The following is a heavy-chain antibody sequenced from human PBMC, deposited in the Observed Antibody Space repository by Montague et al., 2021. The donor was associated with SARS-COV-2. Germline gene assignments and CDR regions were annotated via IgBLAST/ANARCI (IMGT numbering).Heavy chain of an antibody. J-gene: IGHJ6*02. CDR2: ISDRGRT. V-gene: IGHV4-59*13. CDR1: GDSIRSYH. CDR3: TRDRGIAAADNYYYGMDV. D-gene: IGHD6-13*01. Sequence: SETLSLTCTVSGDSIRSYHWTWIRQPPGNGLEWIGRISDRGRTIYNPSLKSRVTISVDTSKNQFFLNLRSMVAADTAIYYCTRDRGIAAADNYYYGMDVCGLDTTATLS.